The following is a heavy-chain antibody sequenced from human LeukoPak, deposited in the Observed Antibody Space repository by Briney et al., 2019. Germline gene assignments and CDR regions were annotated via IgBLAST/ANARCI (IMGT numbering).Heavy chain of an antibody. D-gene: IGHD4-23*01. Sequence: KPSETLSLTCTVSGGSISTYYWSWIRNPPGKGLDWIASFYYTGSTNYNPPLRSRVTISLDTSKNQISLRLSSVTAADTAVYYCARGGNALDYWGQGTLVTVSS. CDR3: ARGGNALDY. J-gene: IGHJ4*02. CDR2: FYYTGST. V-gene: IGHV4-59*01. CDR1: GGSISTYY.